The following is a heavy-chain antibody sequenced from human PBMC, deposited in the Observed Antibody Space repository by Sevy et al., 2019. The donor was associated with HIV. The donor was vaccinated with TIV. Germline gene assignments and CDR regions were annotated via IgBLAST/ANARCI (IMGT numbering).Heavy chain of an antibody. J-gene: IGHJ4*02. D-gene: IGHD2-21*02. CDR1: GFTFSSYA. Sequence: GGSLRLSCAASGFTFSSYAMSWVRQAPGKGLEWVSAISGSGGSTYYADSVKGRFTIPRDNSKNTLYLQMNSLRAEDTAVYYCAKSVVVTAIRPSYFDYWGQGTLVTVSS. CDR3: AKSVVVTAIRPSYFDY. CDR2: ISGSGGST. V-gene: IGHV3-23*01.